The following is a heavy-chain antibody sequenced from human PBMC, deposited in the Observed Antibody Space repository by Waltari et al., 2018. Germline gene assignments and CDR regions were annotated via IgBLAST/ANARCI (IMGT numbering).Heavy chain of an antibody. J-gene: IGHJ4*02. CDR3: ARAPYSSGWYYFDY. V-gene: IGHV4-59*01. Sequence: QVQLQESGPGLVKPSETLSLTCTVSGGSISSYYWSWIRQPPGKGLEWLGYIYYSGSTNSNPSLQSRVTISVDTAKNQFSLKLSSVTAADTAVYYCARAPYSSGWYYFDYWGQGTLVTVSS. CDR2: IYYSGST. CDR1: GGSISSYY. D-gene: IGHD6-19*01.